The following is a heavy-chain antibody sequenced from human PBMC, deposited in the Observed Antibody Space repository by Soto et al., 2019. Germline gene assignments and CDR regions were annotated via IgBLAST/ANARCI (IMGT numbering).Heavy chain of an antibody. Sequence: SETLSLTCTVSGGSISSYYWSWIRQPPGKGLEWIGYIYYSGSTNYNPSLKSRVTISVDTSKNQSSLKLSSVTAADTAVYYCERVWKFHWYFDLWGRGTLVTVSS. CDR1: GGSISSYY. D-gene: IGHD1-1*01. CDR2: IYYSGST. J-gene: IGHJ2*01. CDR3: ERVWKFHWYFDL. V-gene: IGHV4-59*01.